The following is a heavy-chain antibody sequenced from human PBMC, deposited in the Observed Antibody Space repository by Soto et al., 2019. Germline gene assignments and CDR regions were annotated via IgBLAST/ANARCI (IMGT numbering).Heavy chain of an antibody. D-gene: IGHD6-6*01. J-gene: IGHJ5*02. V-gene: IGHV1-69*13. CDR2: IIPIFGTA. CDR1: GGTFSSYA. Sequence: ASVKVSCKASGGTFSSYAISWVRQAPGQGLEWMGGIIPIFGTANYAQKFQGRVTITADESTSTAYMELSSLRSEDTAVYYCAESIAARGNWFDPWGQGTLVTVSS. CDR3: AESIAARGNWFDP.